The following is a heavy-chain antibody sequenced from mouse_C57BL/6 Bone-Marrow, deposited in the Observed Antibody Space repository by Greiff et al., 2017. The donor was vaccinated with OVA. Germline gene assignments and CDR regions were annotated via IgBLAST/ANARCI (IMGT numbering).Heavy chain of an antibody. V-gene: IGHV1-26*01. J-gene: IGHJ4*01. Sequence: VQLQQSGPELVKPGASVKISCKASGYTFTDYYMNWVKQSHGKSLEWIGDINPNNGGISYNQKFKGKATLTVDKSSSTAYMELRSLTSEDSAVYYCANYYGSSCYYAMDYWGQGTSVTVSS. CDR2: INPNNGGI. CDR3: ANYYGSSCYYAMDY. CDR1: GYTFTDYY. D-gene: IGHD1-1*01.